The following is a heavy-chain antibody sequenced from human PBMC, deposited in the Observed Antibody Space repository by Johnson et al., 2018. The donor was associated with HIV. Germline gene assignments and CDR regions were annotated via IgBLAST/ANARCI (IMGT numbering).Heavy chain of an antibody. Sequence: QVQLVESGGGVVQPGRSLRLSCAASGFTFSIYGMHWVRQAPGKGLEWVSVIASGGSTFYADSVKGRFTISRDNSKNSLYLQMNSLIAEDTDVYYCTRESTEAFDIWGQGTMVTVSS. J-gene: IGHJ3*02. CDR2: IASGGST. V-gene: IGHV3-NL1*01. CDR1: GFTFSIYG. CDR3: TRESTEAFDI.